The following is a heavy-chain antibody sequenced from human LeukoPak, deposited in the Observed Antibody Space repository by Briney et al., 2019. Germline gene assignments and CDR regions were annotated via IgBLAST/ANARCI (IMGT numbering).Heavy chain of an antibody. D-gene: IGHD1-26*01. Sequence: ASVKVSCKASGYTFTSYYMHWVRRAPGQGLEWMGIINPSGGSTSYAQKFQGRVTMTRDTSTSTVYMELSSLRSEDTAVYYCARVAVGATYFDYWGQGTLVTVSS. CDR3: ARVAVGATYFDY. CDR1: GYTFTSYY. J-gene: IGHJ4*02. CDR2: INPSGGST. V-gene: IGHV1-46*01.